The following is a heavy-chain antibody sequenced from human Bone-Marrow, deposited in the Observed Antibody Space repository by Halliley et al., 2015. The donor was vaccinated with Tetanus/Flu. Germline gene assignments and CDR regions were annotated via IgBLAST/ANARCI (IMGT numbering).Heavy chain of an antibody. CDR3: AAGGTATD. D-gene: IGHD1-26*01. V-gene: IGHV3-48*02. J-gene: IGHJ4*02. Sequence: PGKGLEWISYISNASSTIYYADSVKGRFTISRDNAKNFVFLQMNSLRDDDTAVYYCAAGGTATDWGQGTLVTVSS. CDR2: ISNASSTI.